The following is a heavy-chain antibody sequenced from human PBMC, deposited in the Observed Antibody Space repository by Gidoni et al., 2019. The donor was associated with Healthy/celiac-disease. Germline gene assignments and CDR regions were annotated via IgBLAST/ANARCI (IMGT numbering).Heavy chain of an antibody. CDR1: GFTSSSYA. CDR3: AKLGGEFGELSNY. D-gene: IGHD3-10*01. J-gene: IGHJ4*02. V-gene: IGHV3-23*01. CDR2: IGGSGGRT. Sequence: VQLLESGGGLLQPGGSLSLSCAASGFTSSSYAMSWVRQAPGKGLEWVSAIGGSGGRTYYADSVKGRFTISRDNSKNTLYLQMNSLRAEDTAVYYCAKLGGEFGELSNYWGQGTLVTVSS.